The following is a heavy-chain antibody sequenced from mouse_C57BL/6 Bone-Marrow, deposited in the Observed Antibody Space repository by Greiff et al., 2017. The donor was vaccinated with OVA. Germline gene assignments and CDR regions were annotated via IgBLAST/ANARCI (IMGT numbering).Heavy chain of an antibody. J-gene: IGHJ3*01. Sequence: EVQLQQSGAELVRPGASVKLSCTASGFNIKDDYMHWVKQRPEQGLEWIGWIDPENGDTEYASKFQGKATITADTSSNTAYLQLSSRTSEDTAVYYCTTFYGNSFAYWGQGTLVTVSA. CDR1: GFNIKDDY. CDR2: IDPENGDT. V-gene: IGHV14-4*01. CDR3: TTFYGNSFAY. D-gene: IGHD2-1*01.